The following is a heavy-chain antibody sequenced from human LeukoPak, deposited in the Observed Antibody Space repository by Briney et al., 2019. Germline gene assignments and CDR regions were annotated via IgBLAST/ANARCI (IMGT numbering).Heavy chain of an antibody. J-gene: IGHJ5*02. V-gene: IGHV5-51*01. CDR3: ARVVVPAAMGNWFDP. Sequence: GESLKISCKGSGYSFTSYWIGRVRQMPGKGLEWMGIIYPGDSDTRYSPSFQGQVTISADKSISTAYLRWSSLKASDTAMYYCARVVVPAAMGNWFDPWGQGTLVTVSS. CDR1: GYSFTSYW. D-gene: IGHD2-2*01. CDR2: IYPGDSDT.